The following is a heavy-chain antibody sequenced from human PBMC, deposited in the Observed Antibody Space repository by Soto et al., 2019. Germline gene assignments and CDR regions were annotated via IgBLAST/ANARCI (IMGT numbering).Heavy chain of an antibody. CDR2: IIPIFGTA. Sequence: GGSLRLSCAASGFTFSSYAISWVRQAPGQGLEWMGGIIPIFGTANYAQKFQGRVTITADESTSTAYMELSSLRSEDTAVYYCARDQSWHDLLWYFDPWGQGTLVTVSS. V-gene: IGHV1-69*01. D-gene: IGHD1-1*01. J-gene: IGHJ5*02. CDR1: GFTFSSYA. CDR3: ARDQSWHDLLWYFDP.